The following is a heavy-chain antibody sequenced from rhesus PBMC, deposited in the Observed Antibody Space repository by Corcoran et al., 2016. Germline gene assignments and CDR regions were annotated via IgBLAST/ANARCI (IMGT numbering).Heavy chain of an antibody. CDR1: GYSISSGHD. Sequence: QVQLQESGPGVVQPSETLSLTCAVSGYSISSGHDGSWIRQPPGEGLEWIGYFYGSIGIPNYNPSLKNRVTISKDTSKNQFSLKLSSVTAADTAVYCCARRVRGEALAFDYWGQGVLVTVSS. CDR3: ARRVRGEALAFDY. D-gene: IGHD1-44*01. J-gene: IGHJ4*01. V-gene: IGHV4-76*01. CDR2: FYGSIGIP.